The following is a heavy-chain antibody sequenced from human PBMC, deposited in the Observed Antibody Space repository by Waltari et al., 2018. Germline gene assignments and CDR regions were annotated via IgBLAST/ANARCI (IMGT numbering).Heavy chain of an antibody. CDR3: ARGYDILTGWFDP. J-gene: IGHJ5*02. CDR2: VYYTGTT. V-gene: IGHV4-59*11. D-gene: IGHD3-9*01. CDR1: GASINRHY. Sequence: HVQLQESGPGLVKASETLSLTCSVSGASINRHYWNWIRQPPGKGLAWIGYVYYTGTTKYNPSLTGRVTISLDSSNHFSLKLTSVTARDTAVYYCARGYDILTGWFDPWGQGTLVTVSS.